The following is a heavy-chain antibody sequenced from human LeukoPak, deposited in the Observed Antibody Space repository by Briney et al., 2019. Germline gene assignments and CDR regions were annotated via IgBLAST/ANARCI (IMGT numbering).Heavy chain of an antibody. V-gene: IGHV4-59*01. CDR3: ARDRAYRRYYLGH. J-gene: IGHJ4*01. CDR2: IYYSGST. D-gene: IGHD3-16*02. Sequence: SETLSLTCTVSGGSISSYYWSWIRQPPGKGLEWIGYIYYSGSTNYNPSLKSRVTISVDTSKNQFSLKLSSVTAADTAVYYCARDRAYRRYYLGHWGHCSLVTFSS. CDR1: GGSISSYY.